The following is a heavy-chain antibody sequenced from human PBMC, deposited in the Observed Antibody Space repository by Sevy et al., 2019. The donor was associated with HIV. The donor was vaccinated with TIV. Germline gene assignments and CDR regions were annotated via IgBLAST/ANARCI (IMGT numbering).Heavy chain of an antibody. V-gene: IGHV4-39*01. CDR3: ARLDCGGDCYNYYYYYYMDV. J-gene: IGHJ6*03. D-gene: IGHD2-21*01. Sequence: SETLSLTCTVSGGSISSSSYYWGWIRQPPGKGLEWIGSIYYSGSTYYNPSLKSRVTISVDTSKNQFSLKLSSVTAADTAVYYCARLDCGGDCYNYYYYYYMDVWGKGTTVTVSS. CDR2: IYYSGST. CDR1: GGSISSSSYY.